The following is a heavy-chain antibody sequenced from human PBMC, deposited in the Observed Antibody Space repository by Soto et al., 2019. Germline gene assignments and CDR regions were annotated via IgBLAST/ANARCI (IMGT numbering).Heavy chain of an antibody. D-gene: IGHD2-8*01. CDR2: ISPSGSP. V-gene: IGHV4-30-2*01. J-gene: IGHJ5*02. CDR3: ARGVLA. Sequence: PSETLSLTCPVSGGSVNSGGYPWRWIRQPPGKGLEWIGFISPSGSPAYNPSLKSRVTISVDRSNNQISLELSSVTAADTAVYYCARGVLAWGPGTLVTVSS. CDR1: GGSVNSGGYP.